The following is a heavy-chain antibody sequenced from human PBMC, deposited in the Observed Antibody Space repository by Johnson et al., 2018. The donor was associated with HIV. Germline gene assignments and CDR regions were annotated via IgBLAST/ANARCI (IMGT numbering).Heavy chain of an antibody. CDR1: GFTFDDYG. Sequence: MQLVESGGGVVRPGGSLRLSCAASGFTFDDYGMSWVRQAPGKGLEWVSGINWNGGSTGYADSVQGRFTISRDNAKNSLYLQMNSLRAEDTALYYCARDISYDSSASQGAFDIWGQGTMVTVSS. V-gene: IGHV3-20*04. D-gene: IGHD3-22*01. CDR2: INWNGGST. J-gene: IGHJ3*02. CDR3: ARDISYDSSASQGAFDI.